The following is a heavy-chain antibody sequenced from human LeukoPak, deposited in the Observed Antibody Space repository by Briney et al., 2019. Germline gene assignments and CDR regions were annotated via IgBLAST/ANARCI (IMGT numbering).Heavy chain of an antibody. CDR2: ISWDGGST. J-gene: IGHJ6*03. Sequence: GGSLRLSCPASGFTFDDYAMHRVRQAPGKGLEWVSLISWDGGSTYYADSVKGRFTISRDNSKNSLYLQMNSLRAEDTALYYCAKGDSGSYYGGYYYYYMDVWGKGTTVTVSS. CDR3: AKGDSGSYYGGYYYYYMDV. V-gene: IGHV3-43D*03. D-gene: IGHD1-26*01. CDR1: GFTFDDYA.